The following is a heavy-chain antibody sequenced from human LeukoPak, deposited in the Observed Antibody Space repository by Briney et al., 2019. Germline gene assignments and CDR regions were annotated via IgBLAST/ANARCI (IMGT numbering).Heavy chain of an antibody. J-gene: IGHJ4*02. CDR3: ARAAPNYYDSSGSLRNPYFDY. CDR1: GGSISYYY. Sequence: SETLSLTCTVSGGSISYYYWSWIRQHPGKGLEWIGNIYYSGSTYYSPSLKSRVTMSVDTSKNQFSLTLISVTAADTAVYFCARAAPNYYDSSGSLRNPYFDYWGQGTLVTVSS. CDR2: IYYSGST. V-gene: IGHV4-31*03. D-gene: IGHD3-22*01.